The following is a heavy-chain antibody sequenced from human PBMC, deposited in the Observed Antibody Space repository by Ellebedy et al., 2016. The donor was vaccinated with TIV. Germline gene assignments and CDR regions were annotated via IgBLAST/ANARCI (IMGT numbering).Heavy chain of an antibody. D-gene: IGHD6-13*01. J-gene: IGHJ4*02. Sequence: SETLSLTCTVSGGSISSYYWRWIRQPPGKGLEWIGYVYYSGSTNYNPSLKSRVTISVDTSTNQFSLKLSSVTAADTAVYYCARHASRIAAALFFDYWGQGTLVTVSS. CDR3: ARHASRIAAALFFDY. CDR2: VYYSGST. CDR1: GGSISSYY. V-gene: IGHV4-59*08.